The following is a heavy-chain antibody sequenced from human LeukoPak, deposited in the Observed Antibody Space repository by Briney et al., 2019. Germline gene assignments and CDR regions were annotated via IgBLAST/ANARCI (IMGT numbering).Heavy chain of an antibody. Sequence: GGSLRLSCVASGLSISGQWMNWVRQAPGKGLEWVSSISSSSSYIYYADSVKGRFTISRDNAKNSLYLQMNSLRAEDTAVYYCARTGSLTVTREYNWFDPWGQGTLVTVSS. CDR2: ISSSSSYI. D-gene: IGHD4-17*01. J-gene: IGHJ5*02. CDR3: ARTGSLTVTREYNWFDP. V-gene: IGHV3-21*01. CDR1: GLSISGQW.